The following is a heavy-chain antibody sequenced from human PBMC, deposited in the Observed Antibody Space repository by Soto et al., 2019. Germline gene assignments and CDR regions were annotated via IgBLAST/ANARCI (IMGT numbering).Heavy chain of an antibody. Sequence: GASVKVSCKASGYTFTSYGISWVRQAPGQGLEWMGGIIPIFGTANYAQKFQGRVTITADKSTSTAYMELSSLRSEDTAAYYCARSAGYLYYFDYWGQGTLVTVSS. CDR2: IIPIFGTA. CDR3: ARSAGYLYYFDY. V-gene: IGHV1-69*06. J-gene: IGHJ4*02. D-gene: IGHD3-9*01. CDR1: GYTFTSYG.